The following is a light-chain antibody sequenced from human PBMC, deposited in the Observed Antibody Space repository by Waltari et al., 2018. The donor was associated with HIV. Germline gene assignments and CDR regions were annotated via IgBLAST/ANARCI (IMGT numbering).Light chain of an antibody. CDR1: QSVSSN. CDR2: AAS. J-gene: IGKJ1*01. V-gene: IGKV3D-15*01. CDR3: QQYNDWPRT. Sequence: EIVMTQSPATMSVSPGERATLSCRASQSVSSNLAWYQQKPGQDPRLLIFAASTRATGIPARFSGSGSGTEFTLTISSLQSEDFALYYCQQYNDWPRTFGQGTKVEIK.